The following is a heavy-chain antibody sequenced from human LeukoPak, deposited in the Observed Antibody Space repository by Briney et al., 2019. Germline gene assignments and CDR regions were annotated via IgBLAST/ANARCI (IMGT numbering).Heavy chain of an antibody. CDR3: ARHPLTIFGVVIILNWFDP. CDR2: IYYSGST. D-gene: IGHD3-3*01. V-gene: IGHV4-39*01. CDR1: GGSISGYY. Sequence: SETLSLTCTVSGGSISGYYWGWIRQPPGKGLEWIGSIYYSGSTYYNPSLKSRVTISVDTSKNQFSLKLSSVTAADTAVYYCARHPLTIFGVVIILNWFDPWGQGTLVTVSS. J-gene: IGHJ5*02.